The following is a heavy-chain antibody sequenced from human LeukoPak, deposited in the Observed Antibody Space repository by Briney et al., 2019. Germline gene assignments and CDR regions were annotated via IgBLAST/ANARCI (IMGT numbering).Heavy chain of an antibody. Sequence: GGSLRLSCAASGFTVSSNYMSWVRQAPGKGLEGVSVIYSGGSTYYADSVKGRFTISRHNSKNTQYLQMNSLRAEDTAVYYCARFYGSGSSYLDYWGQGTLVTVSS. D-gene: IGHD3-10*01. J-gene: IGHJ4*02. CDR1: GFTVSSNY. CDR3: ARFYGSGSSYLDY. CDR2: IYSGGST. V-gene: IGHV3-53*04.